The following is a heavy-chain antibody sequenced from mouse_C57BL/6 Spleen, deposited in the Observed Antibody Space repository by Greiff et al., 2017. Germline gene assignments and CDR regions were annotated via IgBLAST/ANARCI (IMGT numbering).Heavy chain of an antibody. J-gene: IGHJ2*01. Sequence: QVHVKQSGAELVRPGASVTLSCKASGYTFTDYEMHWVKQTPVHGLEWIGAIDPETGGTAYNQKFKGKAILTADKSSSTAYMELRSLTSEDSAVYYCTRQGTVVALDYWGQGTTLTVSS. V-gene: IGHV1-15*01. CDR1: GYTFTDYE. D-gene: IGHD1-1*01. CDR3: TRQGTVVALDY. CDR2: IDPETGGT.